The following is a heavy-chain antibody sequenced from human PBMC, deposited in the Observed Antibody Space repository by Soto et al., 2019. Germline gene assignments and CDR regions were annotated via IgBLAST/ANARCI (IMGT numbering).Heavy chain of an antibody. CDR1: GFTFSSCA. J-gene: IGHJ3*02. CDR3: AKHRGYSSSWYSYPSDI. Sequence: GSLRLSCAASGFTFSSCAMSWVRQAPGKGLEWVSAISGSGGSTYYADSVKGRFTTSRDNSKNTLYLQMNSLRAEDTAVYYCAKHRGYSSSWYSYPSDIWGQGTMVTVSS. V-gene: IGHV3-23*01. CDR2: ISGSGGST. D-gene: IGHD6-13*01.